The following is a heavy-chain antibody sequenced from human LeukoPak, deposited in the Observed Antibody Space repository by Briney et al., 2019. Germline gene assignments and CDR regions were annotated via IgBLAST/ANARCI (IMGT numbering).Heavy chain of an antibody. CDR1: GFTFDDYA. CDR2: ISWNSGSI. CDR3: AKGGTVTTNYYFDS. J-gene: IGHJ4*02. V-gene: IGHV3-9*01. D-gene: IGHD4-17*01. Sequence: PGGSLRLSCAASGFTFDDYAMHWVRQAPGKGLEWVSGISWNSGSIGYADSVKGRITISRDNAKRSLYLQMSSLRAEDTALYYCAKGGTVTTNYYFDSWGQGTLVTVSS.